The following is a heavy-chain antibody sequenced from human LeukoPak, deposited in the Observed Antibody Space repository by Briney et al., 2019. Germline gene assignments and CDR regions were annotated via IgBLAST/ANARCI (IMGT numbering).Heavy chain of an antibody. J-gene: IGHJ4*02. CDR3: AKEGGGNYYYDSSGYPTIILYYFDY. CDR1: GFTFSSYG. Sequence: GGSLRLSCAASGFTFSSYGMHWVRQAPGKGLEWVAVISYDGSNKYYADSVKGRFTISRDNSKNTLYLQMNSLRAEDTAVYYCAKEGGGNYYYDSSGYPTIILYYFDYWGQGTLVTVSS. D-gene: IGHD3-22*01. V-gene: IGHV3-30*18. CDR2: ISYDGSNK.